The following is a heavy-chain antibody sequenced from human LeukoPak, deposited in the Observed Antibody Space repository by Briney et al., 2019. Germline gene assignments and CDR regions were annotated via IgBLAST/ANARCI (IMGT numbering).Heavy chain of an antibody. J-gene: IGHJ6*03. V-gene: IGHV3-30*02. Sequence: GGSLRLSCAASGFTFISYGMHWVRQAPGKGLEWVAFIRYDGSNKYYADSVKGRFTISRDNSKNTLYLQMKSLRAEDTAVYYCAKGRGWEASYYYYYMDVWGKGTTVTISS. CDR1: GFTFISYG. CDR3: AKGRGWEASYYYYYMDV. D-gene: IGHD1-26*01. CDR2: IRYDGSNK.